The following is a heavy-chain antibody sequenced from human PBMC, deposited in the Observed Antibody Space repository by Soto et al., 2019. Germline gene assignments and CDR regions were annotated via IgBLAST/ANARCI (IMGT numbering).Heavy chain of an antibody. V-gene: IGHV6-1*01. J-gene: IGHJ5*02. CDR2: TYYRSKWYN. CDR3: ARGVRLIWFGEFRNWFDP. D-gene: IGHD3-10*01. Sequence: SQTLSLTCAISGDSVSSNSAAWNWIRQSPSRGLEWLGRTYYRSKWYNDYAVSVKSRITINPDTSKNQFSLQLNSVTPEDTAVYYCARGVRLIWFGEFRNWFDPWGQGTLVTVSS. CDR1: GDSVSSNSAA.